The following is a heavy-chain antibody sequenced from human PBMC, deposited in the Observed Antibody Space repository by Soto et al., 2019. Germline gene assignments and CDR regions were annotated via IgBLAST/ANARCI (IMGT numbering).Heavy chain of an antibody. Sequence: ADSVKGRFTISRDNSKNTLYLQMNSLRAEDTAVYYCAKKYYDYVWGVGDWGQGTLVTVSS. D-gene: IGHD3-16*01. V-gene: IGHV3-30*02. J-gene: IGHJ4*02. CDR3: AKKYYDYVWGVGD.